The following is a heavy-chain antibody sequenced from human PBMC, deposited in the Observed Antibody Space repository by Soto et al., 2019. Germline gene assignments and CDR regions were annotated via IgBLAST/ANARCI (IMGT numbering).Heavy chain of an antibody. CDR2: ISSSGSTI. CDR1: GFTFSDYY. V-gene: IGHV3-11*01. D-gene: IGHD4-4*01. CDR3: ARDQTPLQDPRGVRDY. J-gene: IGHJ4*02. Sequence: QVQLVESGGGLVKPGGSLSLSCAASGFTFSDYYMSWIRQAPGKGLEWVSYISSSGSTIYYADSVKGRFTISRDNAKNSVDLQMNSLRAEDTAVYYCARDQTPLQDPRGVRDYWGQGTLVTVSA.